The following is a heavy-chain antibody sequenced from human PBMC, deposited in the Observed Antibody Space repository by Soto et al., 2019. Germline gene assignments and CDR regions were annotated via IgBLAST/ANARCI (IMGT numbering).Heavy chain of an antibody. J-gene: IGHJ4*02. CDR2: ISPIFGKP. V-gene: IGHV1-69*01. Sequence: QVQLVQSGAEVKKPGSSVTVSCKASGGTFSSYTISWVRQAPGQGLEWMAGISPIFGKPIYAQKFQDRVTITADDSTMTACMEMNRLTSEDTAVYYCARVVVGSRLSLDYWGQGTLVTISS. D-gene: IGHD1-26*01. CDR3: ARVVVGSRLSLDY. CDR1: GGTFSSYT.